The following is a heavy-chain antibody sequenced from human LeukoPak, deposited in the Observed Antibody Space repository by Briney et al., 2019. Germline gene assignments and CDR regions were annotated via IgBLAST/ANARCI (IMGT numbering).Heavy chain of an antibody. V-gene: IGHV3-21*01. J-gene: IGHJ4*02. CDR3: ARDRDSSSWYPDY. CDR1: GFTFDDYG. CDR2: ISSSSSYI. D-gene: IGHD6-13*01. Sequence: PGGSLRLSCAASGFTFDDYGMSWVPQATAKGLEWVSSISSSSSYIYYADSVKGRFTISRDNAKNSLYLQMNSLRAEDTAVYYCARDRDSSSWYPDYWGQGTLVTVSS.